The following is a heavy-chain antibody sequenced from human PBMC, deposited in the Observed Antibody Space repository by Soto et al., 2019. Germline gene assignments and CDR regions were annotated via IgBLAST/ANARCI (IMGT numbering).Heavy chain of an antibody. Sequence: EVQLLESGGGLVQPGGSLRLSCLASGFTFSSYPMSWVRQAPGKGLEWVSGINSSGGSTYYADSVKGRFTISRDNSKTTLYLQMSSLSAEDTAVYYCAKDRWVGAAAGLFDYWGQGTLLTVSS. CDR3: AKDRWVGAAAGLFDY. J-gene: IGHJ4*02. CDR1: GFTFSSYP. D-gene: IGHD6-13*01. V-gene: IGHV3-23*01. CDR2: INSSGGST.